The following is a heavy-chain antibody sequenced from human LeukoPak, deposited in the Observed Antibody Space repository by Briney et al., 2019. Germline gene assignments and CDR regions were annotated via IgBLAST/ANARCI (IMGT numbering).Heavy chain of an antibody. Sequence: ASVKVSCKASGYTFTSYAMNWVRQAPGQGLEWMGWINTNTGNPTYAQGFTGRFVFSLDTSVSTAYLQISSLKAEDTAVYYCARSLPLWYSSSWYVFDYWGQGTLVTVSS. CDR2: INTNTGNP. CDR3: ARSLPLWYSSSWYVFDY. CDR1: GYTFTSYA. V-gene: IGHV7-4-1*02. J-gene: IGHJ4*02. D-gene: IGHD6-13*01.